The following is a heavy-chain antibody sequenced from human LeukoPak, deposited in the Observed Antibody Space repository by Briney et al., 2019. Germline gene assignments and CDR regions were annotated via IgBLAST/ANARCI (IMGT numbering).Heavy chain of an antibody. V-gene: IGHV3-48*01. CDR1: GFTFSSYS. CDR3: ARDPNRNYGDR. D-gene: IGHD1-7*01. J-gene: IGHJ5*02. CDR2: ISSSSSTI. Sequence: PGGSLRLSCAASGFTFSSYSMNWVRPAPRRGREWVSYISSSSSTIYYADSVKGRFTISRDNAKNSLYLQMNSLRAEDTAGYYCARDPNRNYGDRWGQGTLVTVSS.